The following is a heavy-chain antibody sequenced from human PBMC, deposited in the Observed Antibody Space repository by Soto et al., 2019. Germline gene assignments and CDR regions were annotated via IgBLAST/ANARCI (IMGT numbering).Heavy chain of an antibody. D-gene: IGHD2-2*01. V-gene: IGHV4-39*02. CDR1: GGSINYNSYY. Sequence: SETLSLTCSVSGGSINYNSYYWGWVRQPPGKGLEWVGGIFYTGTTYYSPSLKDRVTISVDTSKNSFSLNLTSVTAADTAVYFCARLVVVAPVANAWGQGTLVTVSS. J-gene: IGHJ5*02. CDR2: IFYTGTT. CDR3: ARLVVVAPVANA.